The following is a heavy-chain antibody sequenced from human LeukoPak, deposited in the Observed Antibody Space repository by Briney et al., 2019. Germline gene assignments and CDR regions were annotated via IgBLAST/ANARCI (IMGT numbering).Heavy chain of an antibody. J-gene: IGHJ5*02. CDR1: GGSISSYY. V-gene: IGHV4-4*07. CDR2: IYTSGST. D-gene: IGHD2/OR15-2a*01. CDR3: ARHPFQYPFDH. Sequence: SSETLSLTCTVSGGSISSYYWSWIRQPAGKGLEWIGRIYTSGSTNYNPSLKSRVSLSLDTSNNQFSLKLSSVTAADTAVYYCARHPFQYPFDHWGQGTVVSVSS.